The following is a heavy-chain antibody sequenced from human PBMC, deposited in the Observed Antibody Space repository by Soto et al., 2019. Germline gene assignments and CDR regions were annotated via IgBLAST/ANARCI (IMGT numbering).Heavy chain of an antibody. CDR2: ISSSSSYT. D-gene: IGHD6-19*01. V-gene: IGHV3-11*06. J-gene: IGHJ3*02. Sequence: LRLSCAASGFTFSYSYMSWIRQAPGKGLEWVSYISSSSSYTNYADSVKGRFTISRDNAKNSLYLQMNSLRAEDTAVYYCARTYSSGRHAFDIWGQGTMVTVSS. CDR1: GFTFSYSY. CDR3: ARTYSSGRHAFDI.